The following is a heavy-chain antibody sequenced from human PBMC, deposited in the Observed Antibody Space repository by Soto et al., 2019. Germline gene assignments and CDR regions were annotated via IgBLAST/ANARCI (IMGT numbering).Heavy chain of an antibody. J-gene: IGHJ4*02. CDR1: GDSVSSPYY. CDR3: ASSAGWYAVHS. V-gene: IGHV4-4*02. CDR2: VFHTGTT. D-gene: IGHD2-15*01. Sequence: QVQLQESGPGLVKPSGTLSLTCAVSGDSVSSPYYWCWVRQPPGKGLEWIGEVFHTGTTSYNPSLRIRVTISMDKSNNQFSLDLSSVTAADTAVYYCASSAGWYAVHSWGPGTLVIVSS.